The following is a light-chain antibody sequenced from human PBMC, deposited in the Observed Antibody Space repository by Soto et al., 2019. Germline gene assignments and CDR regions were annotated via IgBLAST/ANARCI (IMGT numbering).Light chain of an antibody. J-gene: IGKJ1*01. CDR3: QQRSVWPWT. CDR2: GAS. Sequence: EVVMTQSPATVSVSPGERATLSCRASQSVSSNLAWYQQKPGQAPRLLIYGASTRATGTPARFSGSGSGTEFTLTISSLEPEDFAVFYCQQRSVWPWTFGQGTKVDI. V-gene: IGKV3-15*01. CDR1: QSVSSN.